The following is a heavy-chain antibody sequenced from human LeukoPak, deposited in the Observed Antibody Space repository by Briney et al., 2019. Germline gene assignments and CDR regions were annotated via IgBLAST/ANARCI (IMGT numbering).Heavy chain of an antibody. Sequence: PGGSLRLSCAASGFTFSSYAMSWVRQAPGKGLEWVSAISGSGGSTYYADSVKGRFTISRDNSKNTLYLQMNSLRAEDTAVYYCARDLIGYCTSTSCYDAAFDIWGQGTMVTVSS. V-gene: IGHV3-23*01. CDR1: GFTFSSYA. D-gene: IGHD2-2*01. CDR2: ISGSGGST. J-gene: IGHJ3*02. CDR3: ARDLIGYCTSTSCYDAAFDI.